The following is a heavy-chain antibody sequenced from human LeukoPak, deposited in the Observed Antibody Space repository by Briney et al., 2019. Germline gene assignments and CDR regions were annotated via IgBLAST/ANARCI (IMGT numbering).Heavy chain of an antibody. CDR1: GFFFSNYG. CDR3: VRSDWFDN. V-gene: IGHV3-74*03. J-gene: IGHJ5*02. CDR2: VNSDGRFT. Sequence: GGSLRLSCAASGFFFSNYGMHWVRQAPGKGLVWVSRVNSDGRFTKYADSVKGRFTISRDNAKNTLYLQMNSRRAEDTAMYYCVRSDWFDNWGQGTLVTVSS.